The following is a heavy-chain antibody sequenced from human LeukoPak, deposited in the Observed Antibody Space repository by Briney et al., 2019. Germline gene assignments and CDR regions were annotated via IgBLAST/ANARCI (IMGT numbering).Heavy chain of an antibody. J-gene: IGHJ4*02. V-gene: IGHV4-39*01. D-gene: IGHD6-13*01. CDR3: ARLPRSSVTLYSSRLDY. Sequence: SETLSLTCTVSGGSISSSSYYWGWIRQPPGKGLEWIGSIYYSWSTYYNPSLKSRVTISVDTSKNQFSLKLSSVTAADTAVYYCARLPRSSVTLYSSRLDYWGQGTLVTVSS. CDR2: IYYSWST. CDR1: GGSISSSSYY.